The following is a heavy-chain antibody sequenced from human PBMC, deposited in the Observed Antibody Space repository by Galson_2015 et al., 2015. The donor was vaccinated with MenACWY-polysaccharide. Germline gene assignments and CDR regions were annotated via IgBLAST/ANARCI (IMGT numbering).Heavy chain of an antibody. D-gene: IGHD2-21*02. CDR3: ARTPLLLRASFGGDYYGFDY. Sequence: SLRLSCAASGFTFSNYWMSWVRQAPGKGLEWMANIKPDGTEKYYVDSVKGRFAISRDNAKNSLSLQMNSLRAEDTAVYYCARTPLLLRASFGGDYYGFDYWGQGTLVTVSS. CDR2: IKPDGTEK. J-gene: IGHJ4*02. CDR1: GFTFSNYW. V-gene: IGHV3-7*01.